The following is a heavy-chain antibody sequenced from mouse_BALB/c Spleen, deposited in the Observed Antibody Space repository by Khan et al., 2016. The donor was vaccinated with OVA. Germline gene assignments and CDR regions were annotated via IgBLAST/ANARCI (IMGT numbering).Heavy chain of an antibody. D-gene: IGHD1-1*01. J-gene: IGHJ3*01. Sequence: QVRLQQSGPGLVQPSQSLSITCTVSDFSLTNYGVHWVRQPPGKGLEWLGVIWSGGSTDYNVAFISRLSISKDNSKSQAFFKMNSLQVDDTAIYYCARRDYGSSYGFAYWGQGTLVTVSA. CDR1: DFSLTNYG. CDR2: IWSGGST. CDR3: ARRDYGSSYGFAY. V-gene: IGHV2-4*02.